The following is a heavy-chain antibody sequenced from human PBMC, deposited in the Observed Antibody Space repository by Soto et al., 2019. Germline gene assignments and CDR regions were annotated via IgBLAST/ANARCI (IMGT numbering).Heavy chain of an antibody. CDR2: IYWDDDK. D-gene: IGHD3-10*01. CDR3: ARSLYGSGSYYNVNFDY. V-gene: IGHV2-5*02. Sequence: QITLKESGPTLVKPTQTLTLTCTFSGFSLSTSGVGVGWIRQPPGKALEGLALIYWDDDKRYSPSLKSRLTITKDTYKNQVVLTMTNMDPVDTATYYCARSLYGSGSYYNVNFDYWGQGTLVTVSS. J-gene: IGHJ4*02. CDR1: GFSLSTSGVG.